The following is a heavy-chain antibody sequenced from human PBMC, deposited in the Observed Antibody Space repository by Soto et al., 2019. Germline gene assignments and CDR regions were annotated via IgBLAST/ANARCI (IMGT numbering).Heavy chain of an antibody. V-gene: IGHV3-13*01. Sequence: EVQLVESGGGLVHPGGSLRLSCAASGFTFSSHDMHWVRQATGKGLEWVSAIGTAGDTYYPDSVKGRFTISRENAKNSLYLQINSLRAGDTAVYYCARKGIAVALDYWGQGILVTVSS. CDR3: ARKGIAVALDY. CDR2: IGTAGDT. CDR1: GFTFSSHD. J-gene: IGHJ4*02. D-gene: IGHD6-19*01.